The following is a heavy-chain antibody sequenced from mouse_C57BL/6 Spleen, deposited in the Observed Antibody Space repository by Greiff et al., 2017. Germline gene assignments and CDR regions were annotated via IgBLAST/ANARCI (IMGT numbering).Heavy chain of an antibody. CDR3: TTGLSISHFDY. Sequence: EVQVVESGAELVRPGASVKLSCTASGFNIKDDYMHWVKQRPEQGLEWIGWIDPENGDTEYASKFQGKATITADTSSNTAYLQLSSLTSEDTAVYYCTTGLSISHFDYWGQGTTLTVSS. V-gene: IGHV14-4*01. J-gene: IGHJ2*01. CDR1: GFNIKDDY. D-gene: IGHD6-5*01. CDR2: IDPENGDT.